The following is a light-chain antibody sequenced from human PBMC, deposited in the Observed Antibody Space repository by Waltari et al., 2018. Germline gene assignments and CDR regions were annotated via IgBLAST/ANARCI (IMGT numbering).Light chain of an antibody. Sequence: DIQMTQSPSSLSASVGDRVTITCRATQDINIYLAWFPQRPGKPPKSLIYAASSFLSGVPSKFSGSVSGTVFTLTISSLQPEDFATYYCQQYIAYPYTFGQGTKLEI. CDR1: QDINIY. V-gene: IGKV1-16*02. CDR3: QQYIAYPYT. J-gene: IGKJ2*01. CDR2: AAS.